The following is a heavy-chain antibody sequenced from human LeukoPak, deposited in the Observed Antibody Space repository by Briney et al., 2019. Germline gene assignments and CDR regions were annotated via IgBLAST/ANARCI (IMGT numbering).Heavy chain of an antibody. CDR1: GFTFSSYA. V-gene: IGHV3-23*01. D-gene: IGHD2-15*01. CDR3: AKDRGYTTGRDFDF. Sequence: GGSLRLSCAASGFTFSSYAMSWVRQAPGKGLEWVSAISGSVGSTNYADSVKDRFTISRDNSKNTLYLQMNSLRAEETAVYYCAKDRGYTTGRDFDFWGQGALVTVSS. CDR2: ISGSVGST. J-gene: IGHJ4*02.